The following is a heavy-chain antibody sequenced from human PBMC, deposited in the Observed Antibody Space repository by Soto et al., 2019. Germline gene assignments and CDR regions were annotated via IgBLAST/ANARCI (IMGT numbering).Heavy chain of an antibody. D-gene: IGHD3-3*01. J-gene: IGHJ4*02. CDR1: GGSISSGGYY. Sequence: SETLSLTCTVSGGSISSGGYYWSWIRQHPGKGLEWIGYIYYSGSAYYNPSLKSRVTISVDTSKNQFSLKLSSVTAADTAVYYCARAHDVGRITIFGVVTFDYWGQGTLVTVSS. CDR2: IYYSGSA. CDR3: ARAHDVGRITIFGVVTFDY. V-gene: IGHV4-31*03.